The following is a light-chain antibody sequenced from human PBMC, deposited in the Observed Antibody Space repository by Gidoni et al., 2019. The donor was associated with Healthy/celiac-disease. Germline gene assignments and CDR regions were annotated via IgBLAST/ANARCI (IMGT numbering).Light chain of an antibody. CDR2: RNN. CDR3: AAWDDSLSGRV. Sequence: QSVLTPPPSASGTPGQRVTIYCSGSSSNIGSNYVYWYHQLPGTAPKRLIYRNNQRPSGVPDRFSGSKSGTSASLAISGLRSEDEADYYCAAWDDSLSGRVFGGGTKLTVL. J-gene: IGLJ3*02. V-gene: IGLV1-47*01. CDR1: SSNIGSNY.